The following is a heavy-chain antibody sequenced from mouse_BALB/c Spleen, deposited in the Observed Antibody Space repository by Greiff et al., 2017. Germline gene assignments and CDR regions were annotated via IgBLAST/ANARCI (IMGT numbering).Heavy chain of an antibody. CDR1: GYSITSDYA. Sequence: EVKLQESGPGLVKPSQSLSLTCTVTGYSITSDYAWNWIRQFPGNKLEWMGYISYSGSTSYNPSLKSRISITRDTSKNQFFLQLNSVTTEDTATYYCARYGYYGSSPWFAYWGQGTLVTVSA. V-gene: IGHV3-2*02. D-gene: IGHD1-1*01. J-gene: IGHJ3*01. CDR3: ARYGYYGSSPWFAY. CDR2: ISYSGST.